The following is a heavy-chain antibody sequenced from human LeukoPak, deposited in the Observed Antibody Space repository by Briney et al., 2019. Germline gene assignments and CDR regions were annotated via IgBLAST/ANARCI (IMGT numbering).Heavy chain of an antibody. J-gene: IGHJ5*02. D-gene: IGHD5-12*01. CDR2: INGSGGGT. V-gene: IGHV3-23*01. Sequence: GGSLRLSCAASGFTFSSYAMSWVRQAPGKGLEWVSAINGSGGGTYYADSVKGRFTISRDNSKNTLYLQMNSLRAEDTAVYYCAKKGEKTEWLRFSNWFDPWGQGTLVTVSS. CDR3: AKKGEKTEWLRFSNWFDP. CDR1: GFTFSSYA.